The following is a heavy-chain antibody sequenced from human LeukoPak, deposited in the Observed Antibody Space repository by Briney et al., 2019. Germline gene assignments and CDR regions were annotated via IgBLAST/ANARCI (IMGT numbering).Heavy chain of an antibody. CDR3: ARLWDYGDFQNAFDI. Sequence: PGGSLRLSCAASGFTFSSHTVTWVRQAPGRGLEWVSSISSSSIIHYADSVRGRFTISRDNAKKSLYLQMNSLRAEDTAVYYCARLWDYGDFQNAFDIWGQGTTVTVSS. D-gene: IGHD4-17*01. J-gene: IGHJ3*02. V-gene: IGHV3-69-1*01. CDR2: ISSSSII. CDR1: GFTFSSHT.